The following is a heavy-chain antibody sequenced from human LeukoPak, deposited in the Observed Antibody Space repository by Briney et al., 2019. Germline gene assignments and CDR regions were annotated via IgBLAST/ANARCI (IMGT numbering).Heavy chain of an antibody. CDR3: ARRGYSYGPDDY. CDR2: IYYSGST. V-gene: IGHV4-39*07. D-gene: IGHD5-18*01. Sequence: SETLSLTCAVSGGSISSNSYYWGWIRQPPGKGLEWIGSIYYSGSTYYNPSLKSRVTISVDTSKNQFSLKLSSVTAADTAVYYCARRGYSYGPDDYWGQGTLVTVSS. J-gene: IGHJ4*02. CDR1: GGSISSNSYY.